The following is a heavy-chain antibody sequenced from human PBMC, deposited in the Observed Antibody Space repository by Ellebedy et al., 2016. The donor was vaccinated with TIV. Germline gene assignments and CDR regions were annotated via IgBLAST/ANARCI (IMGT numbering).Heavy chain of an antibody. CDR2: ISSDGTTK. V-gene: IGHV3-33*01. Sequence: GGSLRLXXPASVFPFSSYGRHWGRPAPGKGLEWVAVISSDGTTKYYSDSVKGRFTISRDYSKNTLYLQMNSLRAEDTAVYYCAREIIYGGYYFDYWGQGTLVTVSS. D-gene: IGHD4-23*01. CDR1: VFPFSSYG. J-gene: IGHJ4*02. CDR3: AREIIYGGYYFDY.